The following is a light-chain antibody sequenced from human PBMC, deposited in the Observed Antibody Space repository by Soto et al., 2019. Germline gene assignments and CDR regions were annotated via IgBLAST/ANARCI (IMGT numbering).Light chain of an antibody. CDR2: GAS. V-gene: IGKV3-20*01. Sequence: EDVLTQSPGTLSLSPGERATLSCRASQSVSSSYLAWYQQKPGQAPRLLIYGASSRATGIPDRFSGSGSGTDFTLTISRLEPEDFAVYYCQQYGRSPKTFGQGTKV. J-gene: IGKJ1*01. CDR3: QQYGRSPKT. CDR1: QSVSSSY.